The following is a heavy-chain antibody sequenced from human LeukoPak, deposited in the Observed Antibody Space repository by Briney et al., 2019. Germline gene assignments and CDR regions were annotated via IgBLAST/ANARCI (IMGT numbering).Heavy chain of an antibody. CDR2: ISISGRT. V-gene: IGHV4-4*02. Sequence: SETLSLTCDLSGSSISRTNWWSWVRQSPGQGLEGMGEISISGRTNYNPSLQSRVTMSLAECKNQLSLELASVTAADTAVYYCSRESGAFSPFGYWGQGTLVTVHS. J-gene: IGHJ4*02. CDR3: SRESGAFSPFGY. CDR1: GSSISRTNW. D-gene: IGHD1-26*01.